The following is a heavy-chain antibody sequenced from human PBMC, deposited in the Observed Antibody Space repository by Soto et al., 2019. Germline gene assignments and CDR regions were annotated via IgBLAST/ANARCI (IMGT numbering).Heavy chain of an antibody. CDR1: GGTFSSYA. Sequence: ASVKVSCKASGGTFSSYAISWVRQAPGQGLEWMGWISAYNGNTNYAQKLQGRVTMTTDTSTSTAYMELRSLRSDDTAVYYCAGVTIFGVVKNWFDPWGQGTLVTVSS. CDR2: ISAYNGNT. J-gene: IGHJ5*02. CDR3: AGVTIFGVVKNWFDP. D-gene: IGHD3-3*01. V-gene: IGHV1-18*01.